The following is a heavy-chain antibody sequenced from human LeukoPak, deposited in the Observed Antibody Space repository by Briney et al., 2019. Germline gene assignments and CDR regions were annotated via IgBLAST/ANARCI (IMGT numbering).Heavy chain of an antibody. Sequence: GGFLRLSCAASGFTVSSYSMNWVRQAPGKGLEWISYIGISSGNTKYADSVKGRFTISRDNAKSSLYLQMNSLSAEDTAVYYCARGSGYYYNYWGQGTLVTVSS. CDR1: GFTVSSYS. CDR2: IGISSGNT. V-gene: IGHV3-48*04. CDR3: ARGSGYYYNY. D-gene: IGHD3-22*01. J-gene: IGHJ4*02.